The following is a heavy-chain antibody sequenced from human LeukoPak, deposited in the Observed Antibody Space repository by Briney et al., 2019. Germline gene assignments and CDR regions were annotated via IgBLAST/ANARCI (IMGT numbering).Heavy chain of an antibody. Sequence: GGSLRLSCAASGFTFSSYSMNWVRQAPGKGLEWVSYISSSSSTIYYADSVKGRFTISRDNAKNSLYLQMNSLRAADTAVYYCARDRILDDFWSGYYMGGAFDIWGQGTMVTVSS. J-gene: IGHJ3*02. CDR1: GFTFSSYS. CDR3: ARDRILDDFWSGYYMGGAFDI. CDR2: ISSSSSTI. D-gene: IGHD3-3*01. V-gene: IGHV3-48*01.